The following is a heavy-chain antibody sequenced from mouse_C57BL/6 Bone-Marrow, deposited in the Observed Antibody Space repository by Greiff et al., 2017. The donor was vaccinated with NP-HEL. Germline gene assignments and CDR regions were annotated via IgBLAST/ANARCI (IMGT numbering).Heavy chain of an antibody. J-gene: IGHJ4*01. CDR2: ISDCGSYT. Sequence: EVKVVESGGGLVKPGGSLKLSCAASGFTFSSYSLSLVRQTPDTWLEWVATISDCGSYTYYPDNVKGRFTISRDNAKNNLYLQMSHLKSEDTAMYYCERENGVTTVGYGYWGQGTSVTVSS. D-gene: IGHD1-1*01. CDR1: GFTFSSYS. V-gene: IGHV5-4*01. CDR3: ERENGVTTVGYGY.